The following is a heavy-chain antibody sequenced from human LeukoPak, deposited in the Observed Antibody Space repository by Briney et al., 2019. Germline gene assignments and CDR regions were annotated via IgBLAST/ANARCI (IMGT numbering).Heavy chain of an antibody. CDR3: ARDLSVAARHFDY. CDR1: GFTFSSYS. V-gene: IGHV3-48*04. D-gene: IGHD6-6*01. CDR2: LSSSSSTI. J-gene: IGHJ4*02. Sequence: GGSLRLSCAASGFTFSSYSMNWVRQAPGKGLEWVSYLSSSSSTIYYADSVKGRFTISRDNAKNSLYLQMNSLRAEDTAVYYCARDLSVAARHFDYWGQGTLVTVSS.